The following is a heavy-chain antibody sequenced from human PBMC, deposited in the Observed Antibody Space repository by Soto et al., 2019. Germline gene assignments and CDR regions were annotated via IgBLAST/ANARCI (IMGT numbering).Heavy chain of an antibody. D-gene: IGHD1-26*01. CDR3: ARGVGSSPPRY. Sequence: SETLSLTCTVSGGSISSGGYYWSWIRQHPGKGLEWIGYIYDSGSPYYNPSLRSRVIISADTSKNQISLKLTSATAADTAVYYCARGVGSSPPRYWGRGTLVTVSS. J-gene: IGHJ4*02. CDR1: GGSISSGGYY. CDR2: IYDSGSP. V-gene: IGHV4-61*08.